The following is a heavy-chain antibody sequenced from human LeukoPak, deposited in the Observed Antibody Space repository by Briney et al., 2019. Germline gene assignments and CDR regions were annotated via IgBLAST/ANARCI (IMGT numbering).Heavy chain of an antibody. Sequence: PGGSLRLSCAASGFTLSSYAMSWVRQAPGKGLEWVSAISGSGGSTYYADSVKGRFTISRDNSKNTLYLQMNSLRAEDTAVYYCAKGSYSSGWHYFDYWGQGTLVTVSS. D-gene: IGHD6-19*01. CDR1: GFTLSSYA. CDR2: ISGSGGST. J-gene: IGHJ4*02. CDR3: AKGSYSSGWHYFDY. V-gene: IGHV3-23*01.